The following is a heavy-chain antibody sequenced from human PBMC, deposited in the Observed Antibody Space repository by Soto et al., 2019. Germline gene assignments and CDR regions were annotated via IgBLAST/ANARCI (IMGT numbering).Heavy chain of an antibody. Sequence: SETLSLTCAVSGGSVSSGDHYWSWIRQPPGKGLESIAYTLYTGTTYYNPSLNNRVTISVDTSKNMFSLRLSAVTAADTAVYYCARGRGYGFGIDYWGQGIVVTVSS. V-gene: IGHV4-30-4*01. J-gene: IGHJ4*02. CDR1: GGSVSSGDHY. CDR2: TLYTGTT. CDR3: ARGRGYGFGIDY. D-gene: IGHD5-18*01.